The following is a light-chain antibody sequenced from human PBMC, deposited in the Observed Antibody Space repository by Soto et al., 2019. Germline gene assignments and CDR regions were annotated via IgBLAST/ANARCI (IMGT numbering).Light chain of an antibody. CDR2: EVS. J-gene: IGLJ1*01. Sequence: QSALAQPPSASGSPGQLATIPCTGTSCDIGGNNLISWYQQHPGKAPKVMIYEVSKRPSGVLYRFSGSKSGNTASLTVSGLQAEDEADYYCSSYTGSNEVFGTGTKVIVL. CDR3: SSYTGSNEV. V-gene: IGLV2-8*01. CDR1: SCDIGGNNL.